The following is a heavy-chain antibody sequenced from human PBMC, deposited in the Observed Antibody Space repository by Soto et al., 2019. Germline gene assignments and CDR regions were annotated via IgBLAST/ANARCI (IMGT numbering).Heavy chain of an antibody. J-gene: IGHJ5*02. CDR1: GGSFSGYY. D-gene: IGHD3-10*01. CDR2: INHSGST. CDR3: ARQQITMVRGVINWFDP. V-gene: IGHV4-34*01. Sequence: PSETLSLTCAVYGGSFSGYYWSWIRQPPGKGLEWIGEINHSGSTNYNPSLKSRVTISVDTSKNQFSLKLSSVTAADTAVYYCARQQITMVRGVINWFDPWGQGTLVTVSS.